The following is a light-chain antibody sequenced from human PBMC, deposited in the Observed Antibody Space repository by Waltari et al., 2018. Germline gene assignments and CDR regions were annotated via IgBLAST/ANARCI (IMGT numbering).Light chain of an antibody. J-gene: IGLJ2*01. CDR2: ESS. Sequence: QSALTQPASVSGSPGQSITISCPGPSSDVGGYNYVSWYQQHPGKAPNLMIYESSNRPSGVPNRFSGSKSGNTASLTISGLQAEDEADYYCSSYTSSSTVVFGGGTKLTVL. CDR1: SSDVGGYNY. V-gene: IGLV2-14*01. CDR3: SSYTSSSTVV.